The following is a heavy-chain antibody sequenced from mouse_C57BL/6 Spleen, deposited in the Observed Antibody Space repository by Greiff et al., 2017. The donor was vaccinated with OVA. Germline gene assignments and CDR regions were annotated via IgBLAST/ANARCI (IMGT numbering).Heavy chain of an antibody. V-gene: IGHV5-17*01. CDR3: ARSLHGDAMDY. J-gene: IGHJ4*01. CDR2: ISSGSSTI. D-gene: IGHD6-5*01. Sequence: EVKLVESGGGLVKPGGSLKLSCAASGFTFSDYGMHWVRQAPEKGLEWVAYISSGSSTIYYADTVKGRFTISRDNAKNTLFLQMTSLRSEDTAMYYCARSLHGDAMDYWGQGTSVTVSS. CDR1: GFTFSDYG.